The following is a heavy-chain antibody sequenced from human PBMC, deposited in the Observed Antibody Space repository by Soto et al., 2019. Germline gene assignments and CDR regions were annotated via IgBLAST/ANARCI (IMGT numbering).Heavy chain of an antibody. V-gene: IGHV4-39*01. CDR2: IYYSGST. Sequence: QLQLQESGPGLVKPSETLSLTCAVSGGSISSSSYYWGWIRQPPGKGLEWIGSIYYSGSTYYNPSLKSRVTICVDTPNNQFSLKLSSVTAADTAVYYCARQPYSGRYYHFDYWGQGTLVTVSS. CDR3: ARQPYSGRYYHFDY. D-gene: IGHD1-26*01. CDR1: GGSISSSSYY. J-gene: IGHJ4*02.